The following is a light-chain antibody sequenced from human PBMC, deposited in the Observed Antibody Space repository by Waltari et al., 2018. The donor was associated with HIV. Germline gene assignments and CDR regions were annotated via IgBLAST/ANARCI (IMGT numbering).Light chain of an antibody. J-gene: IGKJ1*01. V-gene: IGKV3-11*01. CDR3: QQRSNWPRT. CDR2: DAS. Sequence: EVLLTQSPATLSLSPGASATLSCRASQSVSTSLAWYQHKPGQPPRLLIYDASNRATDIPARFSGSGSGTDFALTISSLEAEDFAIYYCQQRSNWPRTFGQGTKVEIK. CDR1: QSVSTS.